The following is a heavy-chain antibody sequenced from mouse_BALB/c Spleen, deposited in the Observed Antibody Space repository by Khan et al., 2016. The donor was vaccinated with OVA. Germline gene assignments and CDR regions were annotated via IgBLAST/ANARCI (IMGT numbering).Heavy chain of an antibody. CDR2: IWSAGST. Sequence: QVQLKQSGPGLVQPSQSLSITCTVSGFSLTNYSVHWVRQSPGKGLEWLGVIWSAGSTDYNAAFISRLTIRKDNSRSQAFFKMNSLQPYDTAIYYCARRGYDYGRGALFAYWGQGTLVTVSA. CDR1: GFSLTNYS. J-gene: IGHJ3*01. CDR3: ARRGYDYGRGALFAY. V-gene: IGHV2-2*01. D-gene: IGHD2-4*01.